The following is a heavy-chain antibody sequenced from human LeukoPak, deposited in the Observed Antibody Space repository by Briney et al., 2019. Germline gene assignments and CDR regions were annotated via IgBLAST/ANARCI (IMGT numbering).Heavy chain of an antibody. CDR2: ISIGGDTI. Sequence: GGSLRLSCEASRFTFSSYEMSWDRQAPGNGLEWVSYISIGGDTIHYADSVKGRFTISRDNAKKSLYLQMNSLRAEDTAVYYCARPLGYSGSGSYYAYWGQGTLVTVSA. V-gene: IGHV3-48*03. D-gene: IGHD3-10*01. CDR1: RFTFSSYE. J-gene: IGHJ4*02. CDR3: ARPLGYSGSGSYYAY.